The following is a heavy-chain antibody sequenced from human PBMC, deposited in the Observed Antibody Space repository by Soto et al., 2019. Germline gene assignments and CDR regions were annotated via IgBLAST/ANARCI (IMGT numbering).Heavy chain of an antibody. CDR2: IYYSGST. CDR1: GGSISSYY. J-gene: IGHJ6*03. V-gene: IGHV4-59*01. CDR3: TRTLVVVPGAIDGYYYMEV. D-gene: IGHD2-2*01. Sequence: PSETLSPTCTVSGGSISSYYWSWIRQPPGKGLEWIGYIYYSGSTNYNPSLKSRVTISVDTSKNQFSLKLSSETAADTAVYYCTRTLVVVPGAIDGYYYMEVWGQGT.